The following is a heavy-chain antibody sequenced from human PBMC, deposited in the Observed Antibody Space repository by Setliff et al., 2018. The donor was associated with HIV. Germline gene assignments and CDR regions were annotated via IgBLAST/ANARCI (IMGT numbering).Heavy chain of an antibody. CDR1: GGSMTSSNYY. Sequence: SETLSLTCTVSGGSMTSSNYYWGWIRQSPGRGLEWIGSISSSGSTTYHPSLRSRVTVSAATSKNQFSLKLTSVTAADTAVYFCARDPHYFDTSGHYSWFYFDYWGQGTLGTVS. D-gene: IGHD3-22*01. J-gene: IGHJ4*02. CDR3: ARDPHYFDTSGHYSWFYFDY. V-gene: IGHV4-39*07. CDR2: ISSSGST.